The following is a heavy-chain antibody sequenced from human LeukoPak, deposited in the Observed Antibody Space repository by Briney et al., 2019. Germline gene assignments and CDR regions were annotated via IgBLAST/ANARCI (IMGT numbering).Heavy chain of an antibody. CDR3: ARGGEIWFGELPFDY. D-gene: IGHD3-10*01. CDR1: GFTFSSYA. J-gene: IGHJ4*02. CDR2: ISYDGSNK. Sequence: GGSLRLFCAASGFTFSSYAMHWVRQAPGKGLELVAVISYDGSNKYYADSVKGRFTISRDNSKNTLYLQMNSLRAEDTAVYYCARGGEIWFGELPFDYWGQGTLVTVSS. V-gene: IGHV3-30-3*01.